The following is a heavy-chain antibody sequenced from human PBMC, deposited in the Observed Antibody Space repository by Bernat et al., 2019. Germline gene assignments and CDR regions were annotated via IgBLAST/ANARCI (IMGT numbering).Heavy chain of an antibody. CDR1: GASISSTSYY. Sequence: QLHLQESGPGLVKASETLSLTCTVSGASISSTSYYWGWIRQPPGKGLEWIGTMYNGGNTYYNPSLKSRVTISVDTSKNQFSLKLSSVTAADTAVYYCARHRFSSSHSPLDYWGQGTLVTVSS. D-gene: IGHD6-13*01. J-gene: IGHJ4*02. V-gene: IGHV4-39*01. CDR2: MYNGGNT. CDR3: ARHRFSSSHSPLDY.